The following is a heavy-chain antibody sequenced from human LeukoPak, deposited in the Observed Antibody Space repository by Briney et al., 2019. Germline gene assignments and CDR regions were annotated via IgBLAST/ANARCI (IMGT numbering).Heavy chain of an antibody. CDR1: GFTFSSYW. J-gene: IGHJ4*02. CDR3: VARRFYRSGSPH. CDR2: INSDGSST. Sequence: GGSLRLSCAASGFTFSSYWMHWVRQAPGKGLVWVSRINSDGSSTSYADSVKGRFTISRDNTKKSLYLQMNSLRAEDTALYYCVARRFYRSGSPHWGQGTLVTVSS. V-gene: IGHV3-74*01. D-gene: IGHD3-10*01.